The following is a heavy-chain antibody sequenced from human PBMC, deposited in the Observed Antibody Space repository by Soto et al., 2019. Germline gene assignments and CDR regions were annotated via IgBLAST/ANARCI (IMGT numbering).Heavy chain of an antibody. D-gene: IGHD3-10*01. CDR3: AKGLRGVMPADY. V-gene: IGHV1-24*01. J-gene: IGHJ4*02. Sequence: ASVKVSCKVSGYTLTELSMHWVRQAPGKGLEWMGGFDPEDGETIYAQKFQGRVTMTEDTSTDTAYMELSSLRSEDTAVYYCAKGLRGVMPADYWGQGTLVTVSS. CDR1: GYTLTELS. CDR2: FDPEDGET.